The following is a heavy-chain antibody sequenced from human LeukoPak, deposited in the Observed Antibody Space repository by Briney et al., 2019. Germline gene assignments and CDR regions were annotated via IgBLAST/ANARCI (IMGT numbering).Heavy chain of an antibody. CDR2: IIPTFGTA. Sequence: SVKVSCKASGGTFSSYAISWVRQAPGQGLEWMGGIIPTFGTANYAQKFQGRVTITADESTSTAYMELSSLRSEDTAVYYCARERYDGYNGDYYYYMDVWGKGTTVTVSS. CDR1: GGTFSSYA. CDR3: ARERYDGYNGDYYYYMDV. V-gene: IGHV1-69*13. J-gene: IGHJ6*03. D-gene: IGHD5-24*01.